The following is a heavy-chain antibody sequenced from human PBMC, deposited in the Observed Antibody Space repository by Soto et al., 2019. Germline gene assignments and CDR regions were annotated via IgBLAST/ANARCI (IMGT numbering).Heavy chain of an antibody. J-gene: IGHJ6*02. CDR2: IDHSGST. Sequence: SETLSLTCAVYGGSFSAYYWSWIRQPPGKGLEWIGEIDHSGSTNYNPSLESRVTISVDTSKNQFSLKVSSVTAADTAVYHCARADRAIFYGMDVWGQGTTVTVSS. D-gene: IGHD3-22*01. CDR1: GGSFSAYY. CDR3: ARADRAIFYGMDV. V-gene: IGHV4-34*01.